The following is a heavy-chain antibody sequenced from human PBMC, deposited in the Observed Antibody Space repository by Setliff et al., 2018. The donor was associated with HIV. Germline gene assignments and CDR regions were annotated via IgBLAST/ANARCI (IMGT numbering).Heavy chain of an antibody. CDR3: ATFKCGGQTIPLLGGHYYHGLDV. CDR1: GYSLSDCG. Sequence: GASVKVSCKAPGYSLSDCGVSWVRRAPGQGLEWMGWISAYNGHTDYAEKVQDRVTMTTDTSTTTAYLELRSLRFDDTAVYYCATFKCGGQTIPLLGGHYYHGLDVWGQGTTVTVSS. V-gene: IGHV1-18*01. CDR2: ISAYNGHT. D-gene: IGHD2-21*01. J-gene: IGHJ6*02.